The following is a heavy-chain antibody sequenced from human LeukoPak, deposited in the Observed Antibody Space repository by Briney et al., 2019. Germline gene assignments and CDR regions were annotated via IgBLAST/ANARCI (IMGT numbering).Heavy chain of an antibody. CDR1: GGSISSSSYY. J-gene: IGHJ6*03. D-gene: IGHD6-19*01. V-gene: IGHV4-39*07. CDR3: ARDLRAKWLVRYYYYMDV. CDR2: IYYSGST. Sequence: SETLSLTCTVSGGSISSSSYYWGWIRQPPGKGLEWIGSIYYSGSTYYNPSLKSRVIISVDTSKNQFSLKLSSVTAADTAVYYCARDLRAKWLVRYYYYMDVWGKGTTVTVSS.